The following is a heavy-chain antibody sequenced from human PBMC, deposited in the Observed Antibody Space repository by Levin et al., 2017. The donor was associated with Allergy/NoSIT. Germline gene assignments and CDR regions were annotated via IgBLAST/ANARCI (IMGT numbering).Heavy chain of an antibody. Sequence: GGSLRLSCTASGLTFSDHYMDWVRQAPGKGLEWVARSRNKDKSYSTEYAASVKGRFTISRDDAKNSLYLQMDSLKTEDTALYFCVSARIGSDWRSFDYWGQGTLAAVSS. V-gene: IGHV3-72*01. J-gene: IGHJ4*02. D-gene: IGHD6-19*01. CDR1: GLTFSDHY. CDR3: VSARIGSDWRSFDY. CDR2: SRNKDKSYST.